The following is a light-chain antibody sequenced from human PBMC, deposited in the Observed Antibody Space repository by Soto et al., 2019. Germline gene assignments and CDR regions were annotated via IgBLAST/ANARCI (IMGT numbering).Light chain of an antibody. CDR1: ESVSTN. Sequence: TQSPATLSLAQGERVTLSCRASESVSTNLAWYQQKPGQAPRLLIYDASNWATGIPARFSGSGSGTDFTLTISNLEPEDFALYYCQQRSKWPLSVTFGQGTRLAIK. CDR2: DAS. CDR3: QQRSKWPLSVT. J-gene: IGKJ5*01. V-gene: IGKV3-11*01.